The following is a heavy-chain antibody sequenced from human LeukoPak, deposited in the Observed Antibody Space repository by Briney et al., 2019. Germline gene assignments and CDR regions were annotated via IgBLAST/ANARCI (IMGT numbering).Heavy chain of an antibody. CDR2: IYYSGST. V-gene: IGHV4-39*01. D-gene: IGHD6-6*01. J-gene: IGHJ6*02. Sequence: GSLRLSCAASGFTVSSNYMSWVRQAPGKGLEWIGSIYYSGSTYYNPSLKSRVTISVDTSKNQFSLKLSSVTAADTAVYYCARRVAAHKPYYYYYGMDVWGQGTTVTVSS. CDR3: ARRVAAHKPYYYYYGMDV. CDR1: GFTVSSNY.